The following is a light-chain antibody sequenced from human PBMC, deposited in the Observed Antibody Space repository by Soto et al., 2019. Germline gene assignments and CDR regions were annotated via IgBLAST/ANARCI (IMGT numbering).Light chain of an antibody. CDR1: QSISSW. Sequence: DIQMTQSPSTLSASVGDRVTITCRASQSISSWVAWYQQKPRKAPKLLIYDASSLESGVPSRFSGSGSGTEFTLTISSLQPDDFATYYCQQYNSSPWTFGQGTKWIS. J-gene: IGKJ1*01. CDR2: DAS. CDR3: QQYNSSPWT. V-gene: IGKV1-5*01.